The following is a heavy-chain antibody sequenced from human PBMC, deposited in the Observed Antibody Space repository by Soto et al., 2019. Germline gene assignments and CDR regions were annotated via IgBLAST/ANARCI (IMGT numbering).Heavy chain of an antibody. D-gene: IGHD1-26*01. CDR3: ERRYGGNFDY. V-gene: IGHV4-59*01. CDR2: IYYSGST. Sequence: SETLSLTCTVSGGSISSYYWSWIRQPPGKGLERIGYIYYSGSTNYNPSLKSRVTISVDTSKNQFSLKLSSVTAADTAVYYCERRYGGNFDYWGQGTLVTVSS. CDR1: GGSISSYY. J-gene: IGHJ4*02.